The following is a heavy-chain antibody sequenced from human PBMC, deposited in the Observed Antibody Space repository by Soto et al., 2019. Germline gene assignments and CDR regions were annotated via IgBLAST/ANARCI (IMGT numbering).Heavy chain of an antibody. V-gene: IGHV4-59*08. CDR3: ARHTVYGGDHHAFDI. CDR1: GGSISSYY. CDR2: IYYSGST. Sequence: QVQLQESGPGLVKPSETLSLTCTVSGGSISSYYWSWIRQPPGKGLEWIGYIYYSGSTNYNPSLKSRVTISVDTSKNQFSLKLSSVTAADTAVYYCARHTVYGGDHHAFDIWGQGTMVTVSS. J-gene: IGHJ3*02. D-gene: IGHD4-17*01.